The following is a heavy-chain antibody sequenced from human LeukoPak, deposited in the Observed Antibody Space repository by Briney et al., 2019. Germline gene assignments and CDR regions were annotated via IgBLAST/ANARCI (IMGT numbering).Heavy chain of an antibody. J-gene: IGHJ1*01. CDR3: ARGQQGYFQH. Sequence: SQTLSLTCAISGDSVSSNSVTWNWIRQSPSRGLEWLGRTYYRSTWYNDYAVSVRGRITVNPDTSKNQFSLHLNSVTPEDTAVYYCARGQQGYFQHWGQGTLITVSS. V-gene: IGHV6-1*01. D-gene: IGHD6-13*01. CDR1: GDSVSSNSVT. CDR2: TYYRSTWYN.